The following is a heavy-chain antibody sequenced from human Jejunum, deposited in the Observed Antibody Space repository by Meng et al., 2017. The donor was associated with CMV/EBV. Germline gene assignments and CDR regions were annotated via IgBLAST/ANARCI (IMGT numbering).Heavy chain of an antibody. D-gene: IGHD3-9*01. CDR1: ARYW. V-gene: IGHV5-51*01. J-gene: IGHJ4*02. CDR3: ARQWDYDILSGYRGYFEY. CDR2: FYPGDSDV. Sequence: ARYWIAWVSQMPGKGMEWIGIFYPGDSDVRYNPSFQGRVTLSADKSINTAYLRWSSLKASDTATYFCARQWDYDILSGYRGYFEYWGQGTLVTVSS.